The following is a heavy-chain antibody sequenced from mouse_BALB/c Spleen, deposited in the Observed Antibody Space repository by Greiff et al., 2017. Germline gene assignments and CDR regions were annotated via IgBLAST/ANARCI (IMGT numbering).Heavy chain of an antibody. CDR1: GYTFTSYY. J-gene: IGHJ2*01. CDR3: TRDYYGSSSPFDY. Sequence: VQLVESGAELVKPGASVKLSCKASGYTFTSYYMYWVKQRPGQGLEWIGEINPSNGGTNFNEKFKSKATLTVDKSSSTAYMQLSSLTSEDSAVYYCTRDYYGSSSPFDYWGQGTTLTVSS. D-gene: IGHD1-1*01. V-gene: IGHV1S81*02. CDR2: INPSNGGT.